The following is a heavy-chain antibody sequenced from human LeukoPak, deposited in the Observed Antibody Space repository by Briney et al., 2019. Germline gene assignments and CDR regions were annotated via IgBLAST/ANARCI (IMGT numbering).Heavy chain of an antibody. Sequence: GASVKVSCKASGYTFTSYDINWVRQATGQGLEWMGWMNPNSGNTGYAQKFQGRVTMTRNTSISTAYMELSSLRSEDTAVYYCARGPIAVAGKAPGEFDYWGQGTLVTVSS. CDR1: GYTFTSYD. D-gene: IGHD6-19*01. CDR3: ARGPIAVAGKAPGEFDY. CDR2: MNPNSGNT. J-gene: IGHJ4*02. V-gene: IGHV1-8*01.